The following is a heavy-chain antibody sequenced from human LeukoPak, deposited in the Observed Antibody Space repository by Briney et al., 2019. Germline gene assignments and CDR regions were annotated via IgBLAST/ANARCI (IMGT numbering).Heavy chain of an antibody. CDR1: GSSIGSFSY. Sequence: PSETLSLTCAVSGSSIGSFSYWAWIRQSPGYGLEWIATIDPSVSTFYNPSLRSRVTLSVGTSKIHFSFNLSSVTAADTAVYYCARDVWDYYGSSTYNQRHYYFDFWGRGTLVTVSS. CDR2: IDPSVST. V-gene: IGHV4-38-2*02. J-gene: IGHJ4*02. D-gene: IGHD3-22*01. CDR3: ARDVWDYYGSSTYNQRHYYFDF.